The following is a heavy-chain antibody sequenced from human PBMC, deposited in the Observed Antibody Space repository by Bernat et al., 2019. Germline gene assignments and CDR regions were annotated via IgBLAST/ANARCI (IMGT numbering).Heavy chain of an antibody. V-gene: IGHV1-69*01. CDR3: ARATRVQPNPYYYYYMDV. CDR2: IIPIFGTA. J-gene: IGHJ6*03. D-gene: IGHD6-13*01. CDR1: GGTFSSYA. Sequence: QVQLVQSGAEVKKPGSSVKVSCKASGGTFSSYAISWVRQAPGQGLEWMGGIIPIFGTANYAQKFQGRVTITADESTSTAYMELSSLRSEDTAVCYCARATRVQPNPYYYYYMDVWGKGTTVTVSS.